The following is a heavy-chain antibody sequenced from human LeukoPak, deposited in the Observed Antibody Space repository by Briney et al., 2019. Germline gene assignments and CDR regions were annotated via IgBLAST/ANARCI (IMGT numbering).Heavy chain of an antibody. J-gene: IGHJ6*03. CDR2: ISYDGSNK. V-gene: IGHV3-30*01. CDR3: AREVHLTYYYYYYYMDV. CDR1: GVTFSSYA. Sequence: GGSLRLSCAASGVTFSSYAMHWVRQAPGTGLKWVAVISYDGSNKYYADSVKGRFTISRDNSKNTLYLQMNSLRAEDTAVYYCAREVHLTYYYYYYYMDVWGKGTTVTVSS. D-gene: IGHD1-1*01.